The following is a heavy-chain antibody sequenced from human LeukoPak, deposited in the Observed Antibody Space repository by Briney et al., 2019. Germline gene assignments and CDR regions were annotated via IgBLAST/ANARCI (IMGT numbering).Heavy chain of an antibody. D-gene: IGHD2-21*02. CDR1: GGSINNYY. CDR2: IYYSGST. Sequence: SETLSLTCTVSGGSINNYYWSWIRQPPGKGLEWIAFIYYSGSTKYNPSLKSRVTMSVDTSKNQFSLKLSSVTAADTAVYYCARDRYGDSTAVYFDLWGRGTLVTVSS. J-gene: IGHJ2*01. CDR3: ARDRYGDSTAVYFDL. V-gene: IGHV4-59*12.